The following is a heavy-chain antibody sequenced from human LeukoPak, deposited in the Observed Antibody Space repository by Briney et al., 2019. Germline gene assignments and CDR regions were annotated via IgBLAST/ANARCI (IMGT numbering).Heavy chain of an antibody. CDR3: AGDLGAWELPSVLAAFDI. CDR1: GYTFTGYY. D-gene: IGHD1-26*01. CDR2: INPNSGGT. J-gene: IGHJ3*02. V-gene: IGHV1-2*02. Sequence: GASVKVSCKASGYTFTGYYMHWVRQAPGQGLEWMGWINPNSGGTNYAQEFQGRVTMTRDTSISTAYMELSRLRSDDTAVYYCAGDLGAWELPSVLAAFDIWGQGTMVTVSS.